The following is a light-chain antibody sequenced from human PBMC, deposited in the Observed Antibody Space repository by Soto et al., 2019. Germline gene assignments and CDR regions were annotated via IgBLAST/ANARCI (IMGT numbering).Light chain of an antibody. CDR1: QDINNY. J-gene: IGKJ2*02. CDR2: DAS. V-gene: IGKV1-33*01. Sequence: IQMTQSPSSLSASVGDRVTITCQASQDINNYLIWYQQKPGKAPKLLIYDASTLGTGVSSRFSGSGSGTHFILTISGLQPEDIATYYCQQFDSVPCTFGQGTKLEIK. CDR3: QQFDSVPCT.